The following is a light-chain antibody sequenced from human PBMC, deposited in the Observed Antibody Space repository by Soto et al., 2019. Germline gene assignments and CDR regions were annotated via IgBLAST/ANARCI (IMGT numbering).Light chain of an antibody. V-gene: IGLV2-14*01. CDR2: DVT. Sequence: QSALTRPACVSGSPGQSITISCTGTGSDVGGYDYVSWYQQHPGKAPKLMIYDVTNRPSGVSNRFSGSKSGNTASLTISGLQAEDEADYYCISYASINTYVFGTGTKVTVL. CDR3: ISYASINTYV. CDR1: GSDVGGYDY. J-gene: IGLJ1*01.